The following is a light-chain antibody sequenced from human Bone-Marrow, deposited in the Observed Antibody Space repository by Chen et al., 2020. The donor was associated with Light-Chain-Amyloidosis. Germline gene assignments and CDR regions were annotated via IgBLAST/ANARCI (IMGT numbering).Light chain of an antibody. CDR2: DDS. CDR3: QVWDRSSDRPV. J-gene: IGLJ3*02. V-gene: IGLV3-21*02. Sequence: SYVPTQPSSVSVAPGQTATMACGRNNIGSTSVHWYQQTPGQAPLLVVYDDSDRPSGIPERLSGTNSGNTATLTISRVEAVDEADYYCQVWDRSSDRPVFGGGTKLTVL. CDR1: NIGSTS.